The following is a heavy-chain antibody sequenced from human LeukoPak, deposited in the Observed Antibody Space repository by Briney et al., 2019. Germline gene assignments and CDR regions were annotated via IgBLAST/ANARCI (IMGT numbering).Heavy chain of an antibody. D-gene: IGHD6-19*01. J-gene: IGHJ1*01. CDR1: GGSLSSSHFY. CDR3: ARLGYGSSSGGEVQH. Sequence: PSETLSLTCTVSGGSLSSSHFYWGWVRQPPGKGLEWIGNIYYSGSTYYNPSLKSRVTIFVDTSKNQFSLKLSSVTAADTTVYYCARLGYGSSSGGEVQHWGQGTLVTVSS. V-gene: IGHV4-39*01. CDR2: IYYSGST.